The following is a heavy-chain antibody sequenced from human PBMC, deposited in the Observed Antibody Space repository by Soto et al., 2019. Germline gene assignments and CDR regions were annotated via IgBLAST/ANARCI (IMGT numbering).Heavy chain of an antibody. J-gene: IGHJ6*02. CDR3: AKNGQPPYYYYGLDV. Sequence: QGQLVQSEAEVKKPGASVKVSCKASGYTFTRYGISWVRQAPGQGLEWMGWISGYNGDTTYAQKFQGRVTMTIDTSTSTAYMEWRSLTSDDTAVYYCAKNGQPPYYYYGLDVWGQGTKVTVSS. CDR2: ISGYNGDT. CDR1: GYTFTRYG. V-gene: IGHV1-18*01. D-gene: IGHD2-8*01.